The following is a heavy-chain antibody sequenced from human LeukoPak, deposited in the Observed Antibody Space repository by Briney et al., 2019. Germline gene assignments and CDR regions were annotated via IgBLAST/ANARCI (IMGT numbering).Heavy chain of an antibody. D-gene: IGHD4-17*01. CDR3: ARDPTTVTTIFDS. CDR2: IYPGESIYASENT. J-gene: IGHJ4*02. V-gene: IGHV4-4*07. CDR1: GVSISAYY. Sequence: PSETLSLTCTVSGVSISAYYWSWIRQPAGKGLEWIGRIYPGESIYASENTNYNPSLKSRVSMSGDTSKNQVSLKLRSVTAADTAVYYCARDPTTVTTIFDSWGQGTLVTVSS.